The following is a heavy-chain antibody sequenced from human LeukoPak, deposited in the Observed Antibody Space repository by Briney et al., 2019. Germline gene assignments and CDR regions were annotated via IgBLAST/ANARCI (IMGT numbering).Heavy chain of an antibody. V-gene: IGHV1-2*02. D-gene: IGHD3-10*01. J-gene: IGHJ4*02. CDR1: GYTFTGYY. CDR3: ARGQLWFGELNFDY. Sequence: GASVKVSCKASGYTFTGYYMHWVRQAPGQGLEWMGWINPNSGGTNYAQKFQGRVTMTRNTSISTAYMELSSLRSEDTAVYYCARGQLWFGELNFDYWGQGTLVTVSS. CDR2: INPNSGGT.